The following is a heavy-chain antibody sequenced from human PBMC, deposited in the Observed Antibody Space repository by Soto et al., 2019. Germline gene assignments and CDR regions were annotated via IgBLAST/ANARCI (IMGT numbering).Heavy chain of an antibody. CDR2: INAGNGNT. V-gene: IGHV1-3*01. J-gene: IGHJ4*02. CDR3: ATTRGYYLYGY. D-gene: IGHD3-22*01. Sequence: ASVKVSCKASGYTFTSSAMHWVRQAPGQRLEWMGWINAGNGNTKYSQKFQGRVTITSDTSASTAYMELSSLRAVATAVYYCATTRGYYLYGYCGQGALVTVSS. CDR1: GYTFTSSA.